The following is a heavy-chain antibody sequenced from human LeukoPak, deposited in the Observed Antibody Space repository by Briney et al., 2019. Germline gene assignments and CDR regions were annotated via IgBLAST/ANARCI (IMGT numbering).Heavy chain of an antibody. Sequence: ASVKVSCKASGYTFTGHFLHWVRQAPGQRLEWMGWINPNSGGTTYAPKFRGRVTMTRDTSISTVYLELTNLRSDDTAVYYCAREREGLYDILTGYFGYWGQGTLVTVSS. J-gene: IGHJ4*02. V-gene: IGHV1-2*02. CDR3: AREREGLYDILTGYFGY. CDR1: GYTFTGHF. CDR2: INPNSGGT. D-gene: IGHD3-9*01.